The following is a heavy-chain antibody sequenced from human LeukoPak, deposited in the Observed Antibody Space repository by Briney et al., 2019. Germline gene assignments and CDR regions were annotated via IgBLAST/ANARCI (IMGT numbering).Heavy chain of an antibody. D-gene: IGHD1-7*01. CDR1: GFTVSNNY. Sequence: GGSDSPSCAASGFTVSNNYMSWARQAPGKGLEWVSVIYSGVTAHYADSVKGRFTISRDNSKNTLYLQMNNLRADGTAVYYCARAVNYDHTYWGQGTLVTVSS. CDR2: IYSGVTA. J-gene: IGHJ4*02. CDR3: ARAVNYDHTY. V-gene: IGHV3-66*01.